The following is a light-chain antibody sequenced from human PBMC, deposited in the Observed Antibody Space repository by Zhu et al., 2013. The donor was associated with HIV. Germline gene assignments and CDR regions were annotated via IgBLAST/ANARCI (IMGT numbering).Light chain of an antibody. CDR1: QSVSSN. J-gene: IGKJ4*01. V-gene: IGKV3-20*01. CDR2: GAS. CDR3: QQYGSSKT. Sequence: EIVMTQSPATLSVSPGERATLSCRASQSVSSNLAWYQQKPGQAPRLLIYGASSRATDIPDRFSGSGSGTDFTLTISRLEPEDFAIYYCQQYGSSKTFGGGTKVEIK.